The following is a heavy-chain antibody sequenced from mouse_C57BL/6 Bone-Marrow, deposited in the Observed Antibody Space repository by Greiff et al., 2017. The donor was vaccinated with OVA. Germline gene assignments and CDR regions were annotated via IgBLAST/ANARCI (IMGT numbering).Heavy chain of an antibody. CDR2: IWSGGST. J-gene: IGHJ3*01. D-gene: IGHD1-1*01. V-gene: IGHV2-2*01. CDR3: AREGVYGSSPSFAY. CDR1: GFSLTSYG. Sequence: QVQLKESGPGLVQPSQCLSITCTVSGFSLTSYGVHWVRQSPGKGLEWLGVIWSGGSTDYNAAFISRLSISKDNSNSQVFFKMNSLQADDTAIYYCAREGVYGSSPSFAYWGQGTLVTVSA.